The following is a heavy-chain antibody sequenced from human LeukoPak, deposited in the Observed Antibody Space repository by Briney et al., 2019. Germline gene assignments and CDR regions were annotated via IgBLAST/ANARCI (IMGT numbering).Heavy chain of an antibody. D-gene: IGHD3-10*01. V-gene: IGHV3-33*01. CDR3: ARDVGSGRYPRGAFDI. CDR2: IWYDGTKE. Sequence: GGSLRLSCAPSGFTFSNYGIHWVRQAPGKGLEWVALIWYDGTKEYYANSVKGRFTISRDNSKNTLYMEMNSLRAEDTAVYYCARDVGSGRYPRGAFDIWGQGTMVTVSS. CDR1: GFTFSNYG. J-gene: IGHJ3*02.